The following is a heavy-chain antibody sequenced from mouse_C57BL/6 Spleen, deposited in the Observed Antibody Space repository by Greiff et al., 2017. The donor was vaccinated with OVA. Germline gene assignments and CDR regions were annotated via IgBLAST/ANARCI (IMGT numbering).Heavy chain of an antibody. Sequence: QVQLQQPGAELVKPGASVKLSCKASGYTFTSYWMQWVKQRPGQGLEWIGEIDPSDSYTNYNQKFKGKATLTVATSSSTAYMQLSSLTSEDSAVYYGAREGFTTVVAPYFDVWGTGTTVTVSA. V-gene: IGHV1-50*01. J-gene: IGHJ1*03. D-gene: IGHD1-1*01. CDR2: IDPSDSYT. CDR1: GYTFTSYW. CDR3: AREGFTTVVAPYFDV.